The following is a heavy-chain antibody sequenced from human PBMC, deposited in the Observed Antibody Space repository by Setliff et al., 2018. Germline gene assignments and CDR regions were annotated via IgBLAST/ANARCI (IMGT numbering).Heavy chain of an antibody. J-gene: IGHJ5*02. D-gene: IGHD3-22*01. CDR3: ARDPFRNYDTAPVWFDP. V-gene: IGHV1-46*01. CDR2: INPSGGST. CDR1: GYTFTSYG. Sequence: ASVKVSCKSSGYTFTSYGINWVRQAPGQGLEWMGIINPSGGSTSYAQKFQGRVTMTRDTSTSTAYMEVRSLRSDDTAVYYCARDPFRNYDTAPVWFDPWGQGTLVTVSS.